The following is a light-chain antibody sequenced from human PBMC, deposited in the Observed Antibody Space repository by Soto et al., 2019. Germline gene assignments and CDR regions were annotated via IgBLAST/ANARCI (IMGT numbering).Light chain of an antibody. CDR3: QQYNNWPPWT. V-gene: IGKV3-15*01. CDR1: QSVSSN. CDR2: GAS. Sequence: VVTQNKATLSVSPGERATLSCRASQSVSSNLAWYQQKPGQAPRLLIYGASTRATGIPARFSGSGSGTEFTLTISSLQSEDFAVYYCQQYNNWPPWTFGQGTKVDI. J-gene: IGKJ1*01.